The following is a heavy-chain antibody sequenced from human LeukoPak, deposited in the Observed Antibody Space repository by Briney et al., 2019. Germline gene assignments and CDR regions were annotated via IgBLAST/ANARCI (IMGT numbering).Heavy chain of an antibody. D-gene: IGHD1-7*01. CDR3: AKEETTLGDN. V-gene: IGHV3-48*03. Sequence: GGSLRLSCAASGFTFSSYEMNWVRQAPGKGLEWVSYISSSGSTIYYADSVKGRFTISRDNAKNSLYLQMNRLRAEDTAVYYCAKEETTLGDNWGQGTLVTVSS. CDR1: GFTFSSYE. J-gene: IGHJ4*02. CDR2: ISSSGSTI.